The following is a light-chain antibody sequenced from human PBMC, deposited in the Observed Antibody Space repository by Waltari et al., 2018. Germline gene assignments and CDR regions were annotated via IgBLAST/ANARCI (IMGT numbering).Light chain of an antibody. V-gene: IGKV1-39*01. J-gene: IGKJ2*01. CDR1: QDISSY. Sequence: DIQMTQSPASLSASVGDRVTITCRASQDISSYLNWYQQKPGNAHQLLIYATSTLQSGVPSRFSGSGSGTDFTLTINGLQPEDLATYFCQQTYGTPMYTFGQGTKLDMK. CDR3: QQTYGTPMYT. CDR2: ATS.